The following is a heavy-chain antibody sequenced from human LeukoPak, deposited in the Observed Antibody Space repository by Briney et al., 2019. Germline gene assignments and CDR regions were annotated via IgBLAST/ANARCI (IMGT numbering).Heavy chain of an antibody. CDR1: GYTFTSYD. CDR2: MNPNSGNT. CDR3: ARDSGFSGTQRGEY. Sequence: GASVKVSCKASGYTFTSYDINWVRQATGQGLEWMGWMNPNSGNTGYAQKFQGRVTITRNTSISTAYMELSSLRSEDTAVYYCARDSGFSGTQRGEYWGQGTLVTVSS. V-gene: IGHV1-8*03. J-gene: IGHJ4*02. D-gene: IGHD2-21*01.